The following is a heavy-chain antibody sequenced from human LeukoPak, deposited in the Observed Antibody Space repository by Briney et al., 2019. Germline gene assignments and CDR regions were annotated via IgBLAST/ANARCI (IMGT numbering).Heavy chain of an antibody. CDR1: GGSFSGYY. D-gene: IGHD2-2*01. CDR2: INHSGST. CDR3: ARHLRYCSSTSCYGDWFDP. V-gene: IGHV4-34*01. Sequence: SETLSLTCAVYGGSFSGYYWSWIRQPPGKGLEWIGEINHSGSTNYNPSLKSRVTISVDTSKNQFSLKLSSVTAADTAVYYCARHLRYCSSTSCYGDWFDPWGQGTLVTVSS. J-gene: IGHJ5*02.